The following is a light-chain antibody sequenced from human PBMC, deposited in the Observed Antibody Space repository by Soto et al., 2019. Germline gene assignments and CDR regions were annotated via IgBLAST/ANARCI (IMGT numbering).Light chain of an antibody. J-gene: IGKJ1*01. CDR1: QTISSW. CDR2: KAS. Sequence: DIQMTQSPSTLSGSVGDRVTITCRASQTISSWLAWYQQKPGKAPKLLIYKASTLKSGVPSRFSGSGSGTEFTPTISSLQPYDFATYYCQHYNSYSEAFGQGTKVELK. V-gene: IGKV1-5*03. CDR3: QHYNSYSEA.